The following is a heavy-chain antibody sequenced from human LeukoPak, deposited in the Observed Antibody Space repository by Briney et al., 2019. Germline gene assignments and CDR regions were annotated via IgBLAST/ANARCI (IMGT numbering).Heavy chain of an antibody. V-gene: IGHV3-30*04. J-gene: IGHJ4*02. CDR1: GFTFSSYA. Sequence: GGSLRLSCAASGFTFSSYAMHWVRQAPGKGLEWVAVISYDGSNKYYADSVKGRFTISRDNSKNTPYLQMNSLRGGDTAVYYCARDPPRIVVVPAASYYFDYWGQGTLVTVSS. D-gene: IGHD2-2*01. CDR2: ISYDGSNK. CDR3: ARDPPRIVVVPAASYYFDY.